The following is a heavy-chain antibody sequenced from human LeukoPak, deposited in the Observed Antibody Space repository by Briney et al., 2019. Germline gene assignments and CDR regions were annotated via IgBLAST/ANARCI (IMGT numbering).Heavy chain of an antibody. CDR1: GYTFTGYY. CDR3: ARGWLTYYYDSSGYPYYFDY. CDR2: ISAYNGNT. Sequence: ASVTVSCTASGYTFTGYYMHWVRQAPGQGLEWMGWISAYNGNTNYAQKLQGRVTMTTDTSTSTAYMELRSLRSDDTAVYYCARGWLTYYYDSSGYPYYFDYWGQGTLVTVSS. J-gene: IGHJ4*02. D-gene: IGHD3-22*01. V-gene: IGHV1-18*04.